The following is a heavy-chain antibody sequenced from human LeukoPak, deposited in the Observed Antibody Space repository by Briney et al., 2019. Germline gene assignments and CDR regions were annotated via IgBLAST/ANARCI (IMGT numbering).Heavy chain of an antibody. CDR1: GFTFSSYA. Sequence: PGGSLRLSCAASGFTFSSYAMSWVRQAPGKGLEWVSTISGSGGSTYYADSVKGRFTFSRDNSKNTLYLQMNSLRAEDTAVNYCAKAQGIAVAGTVRNYYGMDVWGQGTTVTVSS. D-gene: IGHD6-19*01. CDR3: AKAQGIAVAGTVRNYYGMDV. CDR2: ISGSGGST. V-gene: IGHV3-23*01. J-gene: IGHJ6*02.